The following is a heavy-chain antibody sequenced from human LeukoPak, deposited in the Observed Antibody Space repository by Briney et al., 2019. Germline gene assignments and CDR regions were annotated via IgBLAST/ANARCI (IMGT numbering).Heavy chain of an antibody. D-gene: IGHD4/OR15-4a*01. J-gene: IGHJ6*04. CDR2: INHSGST. CDR3: ASHYGGV. V-gene: IGHV4-34*01. CDR1: GGSFSGHY. Sequence: SETLSLTCAVYGGSFSGHYWTWIRQPPGKGLEWIGEINHSGSTNYNPSLKSRVTISVDTSKNQFSLKVSSVTAADTAVYYCASHYGGVWGKGTTVTVSS.